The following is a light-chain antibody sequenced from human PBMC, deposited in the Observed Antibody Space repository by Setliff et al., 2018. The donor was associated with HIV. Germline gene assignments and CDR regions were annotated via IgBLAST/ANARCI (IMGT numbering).Light chain of an antibody. CDR3: SSYRSSNTRT. V-gene: IGLV2-14*01. Sequence: QSVLAQPASVSGSPGQSITIFCIGTSSDVGGYNYVSWYQQYPGKAPKLMIYEVSNRPSGVSNRFSGSKSGNTASLTISGLQAEDEADYYCSSYRSSNTRTFGGGTKVTVL. CDR2: EVS. CDR1: SSDVGGYNY. J-gene: IGLJ2*01.